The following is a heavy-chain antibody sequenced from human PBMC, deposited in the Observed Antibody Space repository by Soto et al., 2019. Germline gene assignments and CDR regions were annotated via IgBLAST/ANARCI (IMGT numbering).Heavy chain of an antibody. J-gene: IGHJ4*02. CDR3: AKARESDGVYRPFDY. V-gene: IGHV3-23*01. D-gene: IGHD2-8*01. CDR1: GFTFSSYP. CDR2: ITASGYTT. Sequence: EVQLLESGGGLGQPGGSLRVSCAASGFTFSSYPMSWVRQTPGKGLEWVSAITASGYTTTYADSVKGRFIISRDNSKNTLYLQMNSLRAEDTAVYYCAKARESDGVYRPFDYWGQGTLVTVSS.